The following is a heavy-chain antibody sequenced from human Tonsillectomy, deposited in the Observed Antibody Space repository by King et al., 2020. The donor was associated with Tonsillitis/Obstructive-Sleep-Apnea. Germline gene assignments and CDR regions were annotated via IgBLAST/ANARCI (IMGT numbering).Heavy chain of an antibody. Sequence: VQLQQWGAGLLKPSETLSLTCAVYGGSLSGYYWTWIRQPPGKGLEWIGEINHSGSTNYNPSLKSRVTISVDTCKNQFSLKLSSVTAADTAVYYCVRVQVSSQYWGQGTLVTVSS. D-gene: IGHD3-16*02. J-gene: IGHJ4*02. CDR1: GGSLSGYY. CDR2: INHSGST. CDR3: VRVQVSSQY. V-gene: IGHV4-34*01.